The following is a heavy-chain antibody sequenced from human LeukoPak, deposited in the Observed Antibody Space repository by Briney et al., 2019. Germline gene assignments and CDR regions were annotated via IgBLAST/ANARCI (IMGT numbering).Heavy chain of an antibody. J-gene: IGHJ4*02. CDR2: IWYDGSNK. CDR3: ARGPIVGATTILDY. Sequence: QSGGSLILSCAASGFTFSSHAMHWVRQAPGKGLEWVAFIWYDGSNKYCTDSLKGRFTISRDNSKNTLYLQMNSLRAEDTAVYYCARGPIVGATTILDYWGQGTLVTVSS. CDR1: GFTFSSHA. D-gene: IGHD1-26*01. V-gene: IGHV3-33*01.